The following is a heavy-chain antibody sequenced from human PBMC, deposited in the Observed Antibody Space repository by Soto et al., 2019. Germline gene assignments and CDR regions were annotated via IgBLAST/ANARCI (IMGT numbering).Heavy chain of an antibody. J-gene: IGHJ4*02. Sequence: SVKVSCKASGGTFSSYAISWVRQAPGRGLEWMGGIIPIFGTANYAQKFQGRVTITADESTSTAYMELSSLRSEDTAVYYCARDYDSSGYSRGFDYWGQGTLVTVSS. CDR2: IIPIFGTA. D-gene: IGHD3-22*01. V-gene: IGHV1-69*13. CDR1: GGTFSSYA. CDR3: ARDYDSSGYSRGFDY.